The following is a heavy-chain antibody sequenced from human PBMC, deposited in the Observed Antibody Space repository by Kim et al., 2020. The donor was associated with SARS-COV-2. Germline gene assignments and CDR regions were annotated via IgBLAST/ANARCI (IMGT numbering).Heavy chain of an antibody. CDR3: ARVMVRGVVDY. CDR2: T. D-gene: IGHD3-10*01. J-gene: IGHJ4*02. Sequence: TNYNPSLTSRVTISVDTSKNQFSLKLSSVTAADTAVYYCARVMVRGVVDYWGQGTLVTVSS. V-gene: IGHV4-30-2*05.